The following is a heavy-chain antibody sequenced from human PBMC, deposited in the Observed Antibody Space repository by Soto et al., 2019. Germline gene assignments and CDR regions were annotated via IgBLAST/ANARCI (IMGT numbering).Heavy chain of an antibody. Sequence: SETLSLTCAVSGGSIISGGYSWSWIRQPPGKGLEWIGYIYHSGSTYYNPSLKSRVTISVDRSKNQFSLKLSSVTAADTAVYYCARGSSRTGVFDYWGQGTLVTVSS. D-gene: IGHD2-2*01. CDR2: IYHSGST. CDR1: GGSIISGGYS. J-gene: IGHJ4*02. V-gene: IGHV4-30-2*01. CDR3: ARGSSRTGVFDY.